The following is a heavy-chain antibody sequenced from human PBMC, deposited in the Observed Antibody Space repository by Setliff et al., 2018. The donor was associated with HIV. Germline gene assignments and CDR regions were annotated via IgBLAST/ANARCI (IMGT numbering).Heavy chain of an antibody. D-gene: IGHD3-3*01. CDR3: ARLGDFWSGYYYFDY. CDR2: INPSGDST. V-gene: IGHV1-46*01. Sequence: ASVKVSCKASGYTFTSYYMHWARQAPGQGLEWMGIINPSGDSTSYAQKFQGRVTMTRDTSTNTVYMELSSLRSEDTAVYYCARLGDFWSGYYYFDYWGQGTLVTVSS. CDR1: GYTFTSYY. J-gene: IGHJ4*02.